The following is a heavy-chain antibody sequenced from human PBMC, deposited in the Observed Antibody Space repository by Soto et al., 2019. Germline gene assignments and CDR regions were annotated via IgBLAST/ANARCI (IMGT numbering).Heavy chain of an antibody. Sequence: ASVKVSCKASGYTFTSYGISWVRQAPGQGLEWMGWISAYNGNTNYAQKLQGRVTMTTDTSTSTAYMELRSLRSDDTAVYYCARGSDYYGSGIPYYYYYGMDVWGQGTTVTVSS. CDR2: ISAYNGNT. CDR1: GYTFTSYG. D-gene: IGHD3-10*01. V-gene: IGHV1-18*01. J-gene: IGHJ6*02. CDR3: ARGSDYYGSGIPYYYYYGMDV.